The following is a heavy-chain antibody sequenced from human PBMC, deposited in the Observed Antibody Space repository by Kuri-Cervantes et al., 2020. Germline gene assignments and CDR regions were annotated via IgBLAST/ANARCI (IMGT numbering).Heavy chain of an antibody. CDR2: ISWNSGSI. Sequence: SLKISCAASGFTFDDYAMHWVRQAPGKGLEWVSGISWNSGSIGYADSVKGRFTISRDNAKNSLYLQMNSLRAEDTALYYCAKSGSVVPAAPIDYWGQGTQVTVSS. V-gene: IGHV3-9*01. CDR1: GFTFDDYA. J-gene: IGHJ4*02. D-gene: IGHD2-2*01. CDR3: AKSGSVVPAAPIDY.